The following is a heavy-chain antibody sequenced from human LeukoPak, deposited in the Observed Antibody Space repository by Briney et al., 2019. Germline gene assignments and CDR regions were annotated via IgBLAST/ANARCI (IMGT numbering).Heavy chain of an antibody. D-gene: IGHD3-10*01. CDR2: INHSGST. J-gene: IGHJ4*02. V-gene: IGHV4-34*01. CDR1: GGSFSGYY. CDR3: ARNQAYTITMVRGVMAAFDY. Sequence: SETLSLTCAVYGGSFSGYYWSWIRQPPGKGLEWIGEINHSGSTNYNPSLKSRVTISVDTSKNQFSLKLSSVTAADTAVYYCARNQAYTITMVRGVMAAFDYWGQGTLVTVSS.